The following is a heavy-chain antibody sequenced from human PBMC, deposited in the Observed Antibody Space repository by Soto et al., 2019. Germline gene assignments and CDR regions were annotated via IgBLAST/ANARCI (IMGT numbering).Heavy chain of an antibody. CDR2: INMEGSST. CDR3: GHGRRGQYHHDY. CDR1: GFTFSGVW. J-gene: IGHJ4*02. D-gene: IGHD2-2*01. V-gene: IGHV3-74*01. Sequence: GGALRLSCAASGFTFSGVWKHWVRQGAGKGLGWVSRINMEGSSTNYSDSVKGRFTIPRDHAKNPPYHQMNSLRVDDNAIYNWGHGRRGQYHHDYWGQGTLVTVSS.